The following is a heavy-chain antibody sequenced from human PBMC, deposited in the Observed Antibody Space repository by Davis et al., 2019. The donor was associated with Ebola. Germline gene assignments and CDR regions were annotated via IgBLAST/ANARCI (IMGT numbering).Heavy chain of an antibody. CDR3: ARDLGDGYNLYWFDP. J-gene: IGHJ5*02. Sequence: AASVKVSCKASGGTFSTYAISWVRQAPGQGLEWMGGIIPIFGTSNYAQKFQGRVTITADESTSTAYMELSSLRSEDTAVYYCARDLGDGYNLYWFDPWGQGTLVTVSS. D-gene: IGHD5-24*01. V-gene: IGHV1-69*13. CDR1: GGTFSTYA. CDR2: IIPIFGTS.